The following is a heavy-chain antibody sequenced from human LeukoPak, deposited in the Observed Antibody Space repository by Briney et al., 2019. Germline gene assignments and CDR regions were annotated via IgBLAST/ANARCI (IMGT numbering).Heavy chain of an antibody. CDR1: GYTFTGYY. V-gene: IGHV1-2*02. Sequence: ASLKVSCKASGYTFTGYYMHWVRQAPGQGLEWMGWINPNSGGTNYAQKFQGRVTMTRDTSISTAYMELSRLRSDDTAVYYCARDRPYYYDSSGSNPNYYYYGMDVWGQGTTVTVSS. J-gene: IGHJ6*02. D-gene: IGHD3-22*01. CDR2: INPNSGGT. CDR3: ARDRPYYYDSSGSNPNYYYYGMDV.